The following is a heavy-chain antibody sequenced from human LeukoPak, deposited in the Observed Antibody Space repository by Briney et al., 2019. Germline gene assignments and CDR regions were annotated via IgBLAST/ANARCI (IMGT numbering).Heavy chain of an antibody. J-gene: IGHJ4*02. CDR1: GASVSSGSYY. CDR2: VYYSGTT. D-gene: IGHD6-13*01. V-gene: IGHV4-61*01. Sequence: PSETLSLTCTVSGASVSSGSYYWTWLRQPPGQGLEWIGYVYYSGTTNYNPSLKSRVTISIDLSKNQFSLKLSSVTAADTAIYYCARDETKPAAGLEYWGQGALVTVSS. CDR3: ARDETKPAAGLEY.